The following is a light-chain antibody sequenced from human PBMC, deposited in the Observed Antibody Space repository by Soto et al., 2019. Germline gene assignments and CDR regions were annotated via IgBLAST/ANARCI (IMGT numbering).Light chain of an antibody. CDR3: QQYNNWPPWT. CDR2: GAS. CDR1: QSVSSSY. V-gene: IGKV3-15*01. J-gene: IGKJ1*01. Sequence: EIVLTQSPGTLSLSPGERATLSCRAIQSVSSSYLAWYQQKPGQAPRLLIYGASTRATGIPARFGGSGSGTEFTLTISSLQSEDFAIYYCQQYNNWPPWTFGQGTKVDIK.